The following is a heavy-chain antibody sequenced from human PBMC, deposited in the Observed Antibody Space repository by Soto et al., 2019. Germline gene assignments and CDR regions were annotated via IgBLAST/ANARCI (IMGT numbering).Heavy chain of an antibody. D-gene: IGHD6-13*01. CDR1: GFTFSIYG. V-gene: IGHV3-33*01. J-gene: IGHJ5*02. CDR3: ARELDIAAAGNRNWFDP. Sequence: PGGSLRLSCAASGFTFSIYGMHWVRQAPGKGLEWVAVIWHDGSNKYYADSVKGRFTISRDNSKNTLYLQMNSLRAEDTAVYYCARELDIAAAGNRNWFDPWGQGTLVTVSS. CDR2: IWHDGSNK.